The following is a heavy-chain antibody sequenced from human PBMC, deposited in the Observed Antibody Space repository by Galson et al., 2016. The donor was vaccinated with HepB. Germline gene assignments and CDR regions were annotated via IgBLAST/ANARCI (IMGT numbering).Heavy chain of an antibody. D-gene: IGHD2-21*01. V-gene: IGHV4-59*01. J-gene: IGHJ3*01. CDR2: MYSSGST. CDR3: ATLTVAILAFDV. Sequence: SETLSLTCSVSGGYISGSYWNWIRQSPGKGLEWIGYMYSSGSTDYNPALKSRVPISVDTSKNQFFLRLTSVTAADTAVYYCATLTVAILAFDVWGQGTMVTVSS. CDR1: GGYISGSY.